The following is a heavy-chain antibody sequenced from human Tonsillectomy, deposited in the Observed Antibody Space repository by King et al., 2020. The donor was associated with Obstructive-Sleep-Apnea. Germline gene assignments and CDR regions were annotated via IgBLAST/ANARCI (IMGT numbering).Heavy chain of an antibody. CDR2: IHHSGST. V-gene: IGHV4-38-2*02. J-gene: IGHJ6*02. CDR1: GYSISGGYY. Sequence: VQLQESGPGLLKPSETLSLTCTVSGYSISGGYYWGWIRQPPGKGLEWIGSIHHSGSTNYKPSLKSRVTISLDTSKNQFSLRLSSATAADTAVYYCARDRDVYYYDTSGAKYGMDVWGQGTTVTVSS. D-gene: IGHD3-22*01. CDR3: ARDRDVYYYDTSGAKYGMDV.